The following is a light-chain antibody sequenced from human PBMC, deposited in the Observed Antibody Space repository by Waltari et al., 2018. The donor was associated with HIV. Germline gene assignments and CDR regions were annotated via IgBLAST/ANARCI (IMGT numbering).Light chain of an antibody. CDR3: ATWDHRLNGWV. CDR2: NNN. J-gene: IGLJ3*02. Sequence: QAVLTQPPSAPGTPGQRITISCSGNSSNIGSDAVHWYQQLPGTAPQHLIYNNNQLPSVVPDRFSASKSGTSASLAISGLQSEDEADYYCATWDHRLNGWVFGGGTKLTVL. V-gene: IGLV1-44*01. CDR1: SSNIGSDA.